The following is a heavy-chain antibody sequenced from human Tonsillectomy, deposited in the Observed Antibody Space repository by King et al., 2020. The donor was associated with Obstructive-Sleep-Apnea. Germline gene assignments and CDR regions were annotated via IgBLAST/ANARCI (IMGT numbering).Heavy chain of an antibody. CDR3: ARPFSTGLGYFDS. D-gene: IGHD1-1*01. CDR1: GFTFSSYA. V-gene: IGHV3-23*04. Sequence: VQLVQSGGGLVQPGGSLRLACAASGFTFSSYAMSWVRQAPGKGLEWGSAISGSGGSTYYADSVKGRFTISRDNSKNTLYLQMNSLKAEDTAVYYCARPFSTGLGYFDSWGQGTLVTVSS. CDR2: ISGSGGST. J-gene: IGHJ4*02.